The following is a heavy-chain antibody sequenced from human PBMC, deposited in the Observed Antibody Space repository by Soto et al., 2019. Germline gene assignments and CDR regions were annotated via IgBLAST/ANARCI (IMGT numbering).Heavy chain of an antibody. CDR3: AAAFLAAEIDF. CDR2: ISNDGTNK. V-gene: IGHV3-30-3*01. D-gene: IGHD6-13*01. J-gene: IGHJ4*01. CDR1: GFTFSNCA. Sequence: QPGGSLRLSCAASGFTFSNCAMHWIRQAPGKGLEWVALISNDGTNKYYADSVKGRLTISRDNSKSILYLQMNSLRAEDTALYYCAAAFLAAEIDFWGHGTLVTVSS.